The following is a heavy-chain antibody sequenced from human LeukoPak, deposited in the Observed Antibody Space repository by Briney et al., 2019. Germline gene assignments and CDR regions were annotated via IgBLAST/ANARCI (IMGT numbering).Heavy chain of an antibody. CDR1: GGSFSGYY. D-gene: IGHD2-15*01. CDR3: ARGRRARYCSGGSCYSTLEYFQH. V-gene: IGHV4-34*01. J-gene: IGHJ1*01. CDR2: INHRGST. Sequence: SETLSLTCAVYGGSFSGYYWSWLRQPPGKGLEWIGEINHRGSTNYNPSLKSRVTISVDTSKNQFSLKLSSVTAADTAVYYCARGRRARYCSGGSCYSTLEYFQHWGQGTLVTVSS.